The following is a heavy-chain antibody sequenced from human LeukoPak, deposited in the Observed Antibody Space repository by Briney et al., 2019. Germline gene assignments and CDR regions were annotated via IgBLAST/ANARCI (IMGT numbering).Heavy chain of an antibody. J-gene: IGHJ4*02. V-gene: IGHV4-59*08. D-gene: IGHD3-22*01. Sequence: SSETLSLTCTVSGGSISSYYWSWIRQPPGKGLEWIGYIYYSGSTNYNPSLKSRVTISVDTSKNQFSLKLSSVTAADTAVYYCARITDYYDSSGYYYFDYWGQGTLVTVSS. CDR1: GGSISSYY. CDR2: IYYSGST. CDR3: ARITDYYDSSGYYYFDY.